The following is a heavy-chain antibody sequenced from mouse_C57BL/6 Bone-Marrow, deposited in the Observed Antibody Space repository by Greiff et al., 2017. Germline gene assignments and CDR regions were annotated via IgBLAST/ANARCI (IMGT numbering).Heavy chain of an antibody. J-gene: IGHJ1*03. CDR2: ISGGGGNT. Sequence: EVKVEESGGGLVKPGGSLKLSCAASGFTFSSYTMSWVRQTPEKRLEWVATISGGGGNTYYPDSVKGRFTISRDNAKNTLYLQMSSLRSEDTALYYCARPPTVVVPEYFDVWDTGTTVTVSS. D-gene: IGHD1-1*01. CDR1: GFTFSSYT. V-gene: IGHV5-9*01. CDR3: ARPPTVVVPEYFDV.